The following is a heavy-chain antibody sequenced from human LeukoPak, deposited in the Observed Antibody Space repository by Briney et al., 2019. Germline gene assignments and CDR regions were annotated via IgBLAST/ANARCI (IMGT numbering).Heavy chain of an antibody. CDR3: ARAFSQYYDILTGYHSFDY. Sequence: SVKVSCKASGGTFSSYVISWVRQAPGQGLEWMGGIIPIFGTANYAQKFQGRVTITADESTSTAYMELSSLRSEDTAVYYCARAFSQYYDILTGYHSFDYWGQGTLATVSS. V-gene: IGHV1-69*01. D-gene: IGHD3-9*01. CDR1: GGTFSSYV. J-gene: IGHJ4*02. CDR2: IIPIFGTA.